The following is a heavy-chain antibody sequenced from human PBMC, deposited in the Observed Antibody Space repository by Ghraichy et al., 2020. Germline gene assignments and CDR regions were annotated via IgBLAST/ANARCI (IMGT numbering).Heavy chain of an antibody. Sequence: SCAASGFTFTNAWMAWVRQAPGKGLEWVGRIRSKSDGGTTDYPTPVKGRFTVSRDDAKSTLYLQMNSLKAEDTAVYYCTTGAGGSWGQGTLVTVSS. V-gene: IGHV3-15*01. J-gene: IGHJ5*02. CDR2: IRSKSDGGTT. D-gene: IGHD3-10*01. CDR3: TTGAGGS. CDR1: GFTFTNAW.